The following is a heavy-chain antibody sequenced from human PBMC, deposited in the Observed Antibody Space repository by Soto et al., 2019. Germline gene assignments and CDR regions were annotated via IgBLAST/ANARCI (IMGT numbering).Heavy chain of an antibody. CDR3: ARHVLWFGELLNWFDP. J-gene: IGHJ5*02. V-gene: IGHV4-39*01. Sequence: SSETLSLTCTVSGGSISSSSYYWGWIRQPPGKGLEWIGSIYYSGSTYYNPSLKSRVTISVDTSKNQFSLKLSSVTAADTAVYYCARHVLWFGELLNWFDPWGQGTLVTVSS. D-gene: IGHD3-10*01. CDR2: IYYSGST. CDR1: GGSISSSSYY.